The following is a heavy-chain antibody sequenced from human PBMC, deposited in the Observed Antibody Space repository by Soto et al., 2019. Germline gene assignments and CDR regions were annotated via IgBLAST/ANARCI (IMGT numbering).Heavy chain of an antibody. V-gene: IGHV2-5*01. Sequence: QITLKESGPTLVKPTQTLTLTCTFSGFSFSSGVGVGWIRQPPGKSLEWLAVSYWNGDRRRSPSLENRLTITKDTSQNQVVLTMTNMDPVDTATYYCIYRRAAYDYHGLDVWGQGTTVTVSS. CDR2: SYWNGDR. CDR3: IYRRAAYDYHGLDV. CDR1: GFSFSSGVG. D-gene: IGHD6-13*01. J-gene: IGHJ6*02.